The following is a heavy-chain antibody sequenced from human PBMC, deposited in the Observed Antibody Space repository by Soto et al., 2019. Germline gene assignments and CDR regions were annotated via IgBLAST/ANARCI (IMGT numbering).Heavy chain of an antibody. CDR1: GGTFSSYA. CDR2: IIPIFGTA. V-gene: IGHV1-69*13. Sequence: PSVKVSCKASGGTFSSYAISWVRQAPGQGLEWMGGIIPIFGTANYAQKFQGRVTITADESTSTAYMELSSLRSEDTAVYYCARCCGVLRYLPYGMDFWGQGTTVTVSS. CDR3: ARCCGVLRYLPYGMDF. J-gene: IGHJ6*02. D-gene: IGHD3-9*01.